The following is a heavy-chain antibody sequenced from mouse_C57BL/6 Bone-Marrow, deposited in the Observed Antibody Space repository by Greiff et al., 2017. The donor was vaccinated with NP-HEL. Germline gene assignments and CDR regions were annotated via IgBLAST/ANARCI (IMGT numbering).Heavy chain of an antibody. D-gene: IGHD2-1*01. V-gene: IGHV2-6*01. CDR2: IWGVGST. CDR1: GFSFTSYC. Sequence: QVQLKESGPGLVAPSQRLSITCTVSGFSFTSYCLDWVRQSPGKGLEWLGLIWGVGSTNYNSALKSRLSISKDNSKSQVFLKMNSLQTDDTAMYYCAGGYGNYGFAYWGQGTLVTVSA. CDR3: AGGYGNYGFAY. J-gene: IGHJ3*01.